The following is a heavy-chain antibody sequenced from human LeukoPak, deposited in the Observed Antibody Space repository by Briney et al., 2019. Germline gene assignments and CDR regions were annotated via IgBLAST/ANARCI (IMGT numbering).Heavy chain of an antibody. D-gene: IGHD3-10*01. CDR2: ISGSGGST. CDR3: VGPPYYYASGTFSPFDY. V-gene: IGHV3-23*01. J-gene: IGHJ4*02. Sequence: PGGSLRLSCAASGFTFSSYATSWVRQAPGKGLEWVSAISGSGGSTYYADSVKGRFTISRDNSKNTLYLQMNTLRAEDTAMYFCVGPPYYYASGTFSPFDYWGQGTLVTVSS. CDR1: GFTFSSYA.